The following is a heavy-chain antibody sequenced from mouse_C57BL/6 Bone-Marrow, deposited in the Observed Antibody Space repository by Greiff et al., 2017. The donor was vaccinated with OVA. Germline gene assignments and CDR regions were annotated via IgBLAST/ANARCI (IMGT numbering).Heavy chain of an antibody. J-gene: IGHJ2*01. CDR1: GYTFTSYG. CDR3: AKCGYYGSSYEYFDY. CDR2: IYPRSGNT. D-gene: IGHD1-1*01. V-gene: IGHV1-81*01. Sequence: QVQLQQSGAELARPGASVKLSCKASGYTFTSYGISWVKQRTGQGLEWIGEIYPRSGNTYYNEKFKGKATLTADKSSSTAYMELRSLTSEDSAVYFCAKCGYYGSSYEYFDYWGQGTTLTVSS.